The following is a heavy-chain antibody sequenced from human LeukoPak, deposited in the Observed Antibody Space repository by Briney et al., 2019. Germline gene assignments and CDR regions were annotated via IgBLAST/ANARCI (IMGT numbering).Heavy chain of an antibody. CDR1: GFTVVNGK. Sequence: GGSLRLSCAASGFTVVNGKRVWLGEAPGIKKQWVSAISGGGVAIYYADSVKGRFNISRDNSKNTLYLQMNSLRAEDTAVYYCAKDGFDYYDSSGYYYFNYWGQGTLVTVSS. V-gene: IGHV3-23*01. J-gene: IGHJ4*02. D-gene: IGHD3-22*01. CDR3: AKDGFDYYDSSGYYYFNY. CDR2: ISGGGVAI.